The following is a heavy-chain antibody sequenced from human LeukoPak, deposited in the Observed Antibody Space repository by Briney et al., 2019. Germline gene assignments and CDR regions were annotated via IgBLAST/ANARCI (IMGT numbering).Heavy chain of an antibody. CDR1: GFTFRSYG. Sequence: PGGSLRLSCAASGFTFRSYGMHWVRQAPGKGLEWVAVIWYDGRNKYYADSVEGRFTISRGNSKNTLYLQMNSLRAEDTAVYYCARGNYDSSGFADYWGQGTLVTVSS. CDR3: ARGNYDSSGFADY. J-gene: IGHJ4*02. CDR2: IWYDGRNK. D-gene: IGHD3-22*01. V-gene: IGHV3-33*01.